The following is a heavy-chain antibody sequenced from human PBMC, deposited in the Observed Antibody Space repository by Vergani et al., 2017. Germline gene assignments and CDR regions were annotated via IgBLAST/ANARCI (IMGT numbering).Heavy chain of an antibody. CDR2: IKSKTDGGTT. J-gene: IGHJ4*02. V-gene: IGHV3-15*01. D-gene: IGHD4-17*01. CDR1: GFTFSNAW. CDR3: TRSWGTYGDYPFDY. Sequence: EVQLVESGGGLVKPGGSLRLSCAASGFTFSNAWMSWVRQAPGKGLEWVGRIKSKTDGGTTDYAAPVKGRFTISRDDSKNTLYLQMNSLKTEDTAVYYCTRSWGTYGDYPFDYWGQGTLVTVSS.